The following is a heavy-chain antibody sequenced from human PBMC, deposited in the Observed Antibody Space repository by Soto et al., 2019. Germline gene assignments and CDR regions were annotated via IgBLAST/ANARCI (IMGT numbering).Heavy chain of an antibody. V-gene: IGHV4-59*08. CDR1: GGSISNYY. J-gene: IGHJ5*02. D-gene: IGHD3-22*01. Sequence: PSETLSLTCIVSGGSISNYYRSWIRQPPGKGLEWIGYIYYSGSTNYNPSLTSRVTISVDTSKNQFSLKLSSVTAADTAVYYCARLGAYYQSLDPWGPGTLVTVSS. CDR2: IYYSGST. CDR3: ARLGAYYQSLDP.